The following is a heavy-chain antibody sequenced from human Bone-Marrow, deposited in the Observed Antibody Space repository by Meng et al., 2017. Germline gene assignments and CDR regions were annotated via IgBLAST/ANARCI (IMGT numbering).Heavy chain of an antibody. D-gene: IGHD5-12*01. CDR3: ARVDIVATLPRAIDY. V-gene: IGHV4-39*07. Sequence: GSLRLSCTVSGGSISSSSYYWGWIRQPPGKGLEWIGSIYYSGSTYYNPPLKSRVTISVDTSKNQFSLKLSSVTAADTAVYYCARVDIVATLPRAIDYWGQGTPVTVSS. CDR2: IYYSGST. CDR1: GGSISSSSYY. J-gene: IGHJ4*02.